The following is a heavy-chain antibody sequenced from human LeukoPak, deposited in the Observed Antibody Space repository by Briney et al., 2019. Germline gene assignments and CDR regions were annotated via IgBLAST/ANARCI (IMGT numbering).Heavy chain of an antibody. J-gene: IGHJ4*02. D-gene: IGHD1-1*01. CDR3: ARDHGTDGTTFTLNFDC. Sequence: ASVKVSCKASGYTFTSYYIHWVRQAPGQGLEWTGWINPNSGGTNYAQKFQGGVTMTTDTSISTVYMELTRLTSDDTAVYYCARDHGTDGTTFTLNFDCWGQGTLVTVSS. V-gene: IGHV1-2*02. CDR2: INPNSGGT. CDR1: GYTFTSYY.